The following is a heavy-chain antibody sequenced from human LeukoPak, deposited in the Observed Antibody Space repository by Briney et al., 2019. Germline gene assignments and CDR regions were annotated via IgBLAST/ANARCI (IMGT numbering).Heavy chain of an antibody. CDR2: IRSKANSYAT. V-gene: IGHV3-73*01. CDR1: GFTFSGSA. CDR3: TTGYVVTSDAFDI. J-gene: IGHJ3*02. D-gene: IGHD5-12*01. Sequence: GGSLRLSCAASGFTFSGSAMHWVRQASGKGLEWVGRIRSKANSYATAYAASVKGRFTISRDDSKNTAYLRMNSLKTEDTAVYYCTTGYVVTSDAFDIWGQGTMVTVSS.